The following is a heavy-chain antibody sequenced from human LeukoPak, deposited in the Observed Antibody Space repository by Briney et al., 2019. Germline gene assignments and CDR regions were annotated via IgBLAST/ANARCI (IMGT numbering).Heavy chain of an antibody. Sequence: GGSLRLSCAASGFTFSGSGIHWVRQASGKGLEWVGHIDKKDNFYATTSAASVTGRFTISRDDSKNTAYLQMNSLKTEDTALYYCTRDSGTYNWLDPWGQGTLVTVSS. V-gene: IGHV3-73*01. CDR3: TRDSGTYNWLDP. D-gene: IGHD1-26*01. CDR1: GFTFSGSG. CDR2: IDKKDNFYAT. J-gene: IGHJ5*02.